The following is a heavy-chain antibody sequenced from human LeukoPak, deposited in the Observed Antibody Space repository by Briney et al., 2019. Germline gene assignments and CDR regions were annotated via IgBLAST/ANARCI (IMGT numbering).Heavy chain of an antibody. Sequence: GGSLRLSCAASGFTFSSYAMSWVRQAPGKGLEWVSAISGSGGSTYYADSVKGRFTISRDNSKNTLYLQMNSLKTEDTAVYYCTRHAIVATSTENYYYMDVWGKGTTVTVSS. V-gene: IGHV3-23*01. CDR1: GFTFSSYA. D-gene: IGHD5-12*01. CDR3: TRHAIVATSTENYYYMDV. CDR2: ISGSGGST. J-gene: IGHJ6*03.